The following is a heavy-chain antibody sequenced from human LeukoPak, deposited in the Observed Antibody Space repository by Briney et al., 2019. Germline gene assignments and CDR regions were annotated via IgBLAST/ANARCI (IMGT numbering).Heavy chain of an antibody. CDR1: GGTFSSYA. CDR2: IIPIFGTA. Sequence: ASVKVSCKASGGTFSSYAISWVRQAPGQGLEWMGGIIPIFGTANYAQKFQGRVTITTDESTSTAYMELSSLRSEDTALYYCARALEQRFLEWLLADWGQGTLVTVSS. J-gene: IGHJ4*02. CDR3: ARALEQRFLEWLLAD. D-gene: IGHD3-3*01. V-gene: IGHV1-69*05.